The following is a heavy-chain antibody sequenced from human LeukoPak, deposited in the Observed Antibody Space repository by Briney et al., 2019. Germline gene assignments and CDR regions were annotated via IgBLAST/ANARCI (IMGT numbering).Heavy chain of an antibody. Sequence: PSHTLSLTCAVSGGSISSGGYSWSWIRQPPGKGLEWIGYIYHSGSTYYNPSLKSRVTISVDRSKNQFSLKLSSVTAADTAVYYCARDRSGYDPGFDYWGQGTLVTVSS. V-gene: IGHV4-30-2*01. J-gene: IGHJ4*02. CDR3: ARDRSGYDPGFDY. CDR1: GGSISSGGYS. CDR2: IYHSGST. D-gene: IGHD5-12*01.